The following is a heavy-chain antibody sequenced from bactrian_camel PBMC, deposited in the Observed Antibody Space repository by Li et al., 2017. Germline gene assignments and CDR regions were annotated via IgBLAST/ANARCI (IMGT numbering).Heavy chain of an antibody. CDR2: IRRSGGET. D-gene: IGHD6*01. CDR3: AEGRGSRGEHCYSLNY. Sequence: HVQLVESGGGSVQAGGSLTLSCAVSGFPFDGSDMGWYRQAPGTEREGIAAIRRSGGETWYAGSVKGRFTISQGSTRNTVCLQMNNLQPEDTATYYCAEGRGSRGEHCYSLNYWGQGTQVTVS. V-gene: IGHV3S61*01. CDR1: GFPFDGSD. J-gene: IGHJ4*01.